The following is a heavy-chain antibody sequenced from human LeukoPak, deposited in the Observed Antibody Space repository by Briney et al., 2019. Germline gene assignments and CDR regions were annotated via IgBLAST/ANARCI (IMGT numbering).Heavy chain of an antibody. CDR2: INHSGST. V-gene: IGHV4-34*01. CDR1: GGSFSGYY. D-gene: IGHD3-10*01. CDR3: ARKVSKYGSLWSQPGVFDY. J-gene: IGHJ4*02. Sequence: KPSETLSLTCAVYGGSFSGYYWSWLRQPPGKGLEWIGEINHSGSTNYNPSLKSRVTISVDTSKNQFSLKLSSVTAADTAVYYCARKVSKYGSLWSQPGVFDYWGQGTLVTVSS.